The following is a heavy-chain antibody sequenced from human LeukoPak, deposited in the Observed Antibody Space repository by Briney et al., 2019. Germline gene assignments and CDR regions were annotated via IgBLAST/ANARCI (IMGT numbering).Heavy chain of an antibody. V-gene: IGHV4-61*01. CDR1: GGSVSSGSYY. D-gene: IGHD2-2*02. J-gene: IGHJ4*02. CDR2: IYYSGST. CDR3: ARVDCSSTSCSTPQYYFDY. Sequence: SETLSLTCTVSGGSVSSGSYYWSWIRQPPGKGLEWIGYIYYSGSTNYNPSPKSRVIISGGTSKNQLSLKLSSVTAADTAVYYCARVDCSSTSCSTPQYYFDYWGQGTLVTVSS.